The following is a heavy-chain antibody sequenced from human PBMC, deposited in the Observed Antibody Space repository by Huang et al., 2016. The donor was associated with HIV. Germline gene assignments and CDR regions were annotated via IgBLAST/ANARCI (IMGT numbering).Heavy chain of an antibody. Sequence: QVQLQESGPGLVKPSETLSLTCTVSGGSISSHYWSWIRQPPGKGLEWIGSISYSGSNNYNPSLKSRVTRLADTSKNQFFLKLSSVTAADTAMYYCARGGGYDRGVEDYWGQGTLVTVSS. D-gene: IGHD5-12*01. J-gene: IGHJ4*02. V-gene: IGHV4-59*11. CDR1: GGSISSHY. CDR3: ARGGGYDRGVEDY. CDR2: ISYSGSN.